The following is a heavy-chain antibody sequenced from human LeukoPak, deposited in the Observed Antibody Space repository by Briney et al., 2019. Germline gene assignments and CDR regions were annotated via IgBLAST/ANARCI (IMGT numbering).Heavy chain of an antibody. CDR2: ITNTGGDT. Sequence: GGSLRLSCAASGFTFSSYAMSWVRQAPGKGLEWVSIITNTGGDTNHADSVRGRFSISRDNSDNTLYLQMKSLRVEDTAVYYCAKGVGPSAPNGRVFDFWGQGTVVTVSS. J-gene: IGHJ4*02. CDR1: GFTFSSYA. V-gene: IGHV3-23*01. CDR3: AKGVGPSAPNGRVFDF. D-gene: IGHD2-2*01.